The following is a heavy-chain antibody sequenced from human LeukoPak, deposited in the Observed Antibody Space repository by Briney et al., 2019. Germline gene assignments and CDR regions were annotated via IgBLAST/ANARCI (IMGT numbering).Heavy chain of an antibody. V-gene: IGHV3-53*01. CDR1: GFTVSSSY. D-gene: IGHD1-1*01. Sequence: PGGSLRLSCVASGFTVSSSYMGWVRQAPGKGLEWVSVFYSSGATYYADSVKGRFTISRDNSKSTLFLQMNDLRAEDTAVYYCTRLEKNSFYYMDVWGKGTTVTVSS. J-gene: IGHJ6*03. CDR2: FYSSGAT. CDR3: TRLEKNSFYYMDV.